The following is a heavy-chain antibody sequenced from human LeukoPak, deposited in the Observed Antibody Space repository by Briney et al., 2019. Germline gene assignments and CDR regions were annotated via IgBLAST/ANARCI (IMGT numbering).Heavy chain of an antibody. D-gene: IGHD3-22*01. J-gene: IGHJ4*02. CDR1: GFTFSSYA. V-gene: IGHV3-23*01. CDR2: ITDSGATA. Sequence: PGGSLRLSCAASGFTFSSYALSWVRQAPGKGLEWVSAITDSGATAYYAYSVQGHFTISRDNSKNRLYLQLNNVRAEDTAVYFCGKEQLKVVEVSFDYWGQGTLVTVSS. CDR3: GKEQLKVVEVSFDY.